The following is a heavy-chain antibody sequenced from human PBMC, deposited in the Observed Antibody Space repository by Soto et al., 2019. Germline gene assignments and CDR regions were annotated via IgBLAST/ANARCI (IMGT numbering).Heavy chain of an antibody. D-gene: IGHD3-22*01. CDR2: IYYSGST. J-gene: IGHJ3*01. V-gene: IGHV4-39*01. CDR3: ASQITMRVVVAPDAFDL. CDR1: GGSISSSSYY. Sequence: QLQLQESGPGLVKPSETLSLTCTVSGGSISSSSYYWGWIRQPPGKGLEWIGSIYYSGSTYYNPSLKSRVTTSADTPRTQFSLKLSSATAADTAVYYCASQITMRVVVAPDAFDLWGQGTMVTVSS.